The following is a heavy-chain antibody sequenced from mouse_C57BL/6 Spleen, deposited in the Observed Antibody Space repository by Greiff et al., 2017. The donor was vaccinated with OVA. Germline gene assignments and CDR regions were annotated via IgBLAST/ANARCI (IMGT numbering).Heavy chain of an antibody. Sequence: EVQGVESGPELVKPGASVKIPCKASGYTFTDYNMDWVKQSHGKSLEWIGDINPNNGGTIYNQKFKGKATLTVDKSSSTAYMELRSLTSEDTAVYYCARSKFRGFAYWGQGTLVTVSA. CDR1: GYTFTDYN. CDR2: INPNNGGT. J-gene: IGHJ3*01. V-gene: IGHV1-18*01. CDR3: ARSKFRGFAY.